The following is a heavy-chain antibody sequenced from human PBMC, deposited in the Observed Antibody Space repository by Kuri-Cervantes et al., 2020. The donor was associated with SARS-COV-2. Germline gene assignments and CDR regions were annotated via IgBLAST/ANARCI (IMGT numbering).Heavy chain of an antibody. CDR3: AKDGSSSWSFNYYYYGMDV. J-gene: IGHJ6*02. CDR2: ISNSGSYI. V-gene: IGHV3-21*04. Sequence: GGSLRLSCAVSGFTFSSYSMSWVRQAPGKGLEWVSSISNSGSYIYYADSVRGRFTISRDNAKNSLYLQMNSLRAEDTAVYYCAKDGSSSWSFNYYYYGMDVWGQGTTVTVSS. D-gene: IGHD6-13*01. CDR1: GFTFSSYS.